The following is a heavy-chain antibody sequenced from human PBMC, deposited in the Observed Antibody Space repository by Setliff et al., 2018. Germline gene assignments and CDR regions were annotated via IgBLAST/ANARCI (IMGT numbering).Heavy chain of an antibody. CDR1: GGSLNSGSYY. V-gene: IGHV4-61*02. CDR2: LHTSGST. Sequence: PSETLSLTCAVSGGSLNSGSYYWSWIRQSTEKGLEWLGRLHTSGSTTYNPVLNSRVTISVDTSTNQFSLRLTSLTAADTAVYFCARDNTILGATDHWGQGTLVTVSS. CDR3: ARDNTILGATDH. J-gene: IGHJ5*02. D-gene: IGHD1-26*01.